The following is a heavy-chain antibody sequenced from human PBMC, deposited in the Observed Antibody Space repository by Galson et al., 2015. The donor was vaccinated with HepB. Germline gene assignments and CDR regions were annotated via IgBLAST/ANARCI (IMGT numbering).Heavy chain of an antibody. J-gene: IGHJ4*02. V-gene: IGHV1-69*04. CDR2: IIPILGIA. CDR1: GGTFSSYT. CDR3: ARDFTPAYYYDSSGYYC. Sequence: SVKVSCKASGGTFSSYTISWVRQAPGQGLEWMGRIIPILGIANYAQKFQGRVTITADKSTSTAYMELSSLRSEDTAVYYCARDFTPAYYYDSSGYYCWGQGTLVTVSS. D-gene: IGHD3-22*01.